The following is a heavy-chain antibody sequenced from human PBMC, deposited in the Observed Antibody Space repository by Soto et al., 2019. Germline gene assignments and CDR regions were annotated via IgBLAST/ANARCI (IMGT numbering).Heavy chain of an antibody. V-gene: IGHV1-46*01. J-gene: IGHJ6*02. CDR1: GYTFTSFY. CDR3: AKPQIARHYCYSMEV. Sequence: ASVKVSCKASGYTFTSFYMHWVRQAPGQGLEWMGIINPSGTTTDYAQKFQGRVTMTRDTSTSTYYMELSSLTSEDTAVYYCAKPQIARHYCYSMEVWGQGTAVTVSS. CDR2: INPSGTTT.